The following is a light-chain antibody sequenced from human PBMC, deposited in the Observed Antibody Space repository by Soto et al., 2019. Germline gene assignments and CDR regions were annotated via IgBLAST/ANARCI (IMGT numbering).Light chain of an antibody. V-gene: IGKV1-27*01. CDR1: QGIGVY. CDR3: QKYNSAPLT. J-gene: IGKJ4*01. CDR2: AAS. Sequence: DIQMTQSPSSLSASLGDRVTITCRASQGIGVYLAWFQQKPGNVPKLLIYAASTLQSGVPSRFRGSGSGTDFTLTISSPQPEDVATYYCQKYNSAPLTFGGGTKVEIK.